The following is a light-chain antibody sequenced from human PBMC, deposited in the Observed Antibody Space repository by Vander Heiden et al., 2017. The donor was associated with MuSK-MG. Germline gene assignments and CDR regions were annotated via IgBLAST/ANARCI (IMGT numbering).Light chain of an antibody. Sequence: DIQMTQSPSSLSASVGDRVTITCRASQSISSYLNWYQQKPGKAPKLLIYAASRLQSGVPSRFSGSGSGTDFTLTISRLQPEDFATYYCQQSDSTPQAFGQGTKVDIK. J-gene: IGKJ3*01. CDR1: QSISSY. V-gene: IGKV1-39*01. CDR3: QQSDSTPQA. CDR2: AAS.